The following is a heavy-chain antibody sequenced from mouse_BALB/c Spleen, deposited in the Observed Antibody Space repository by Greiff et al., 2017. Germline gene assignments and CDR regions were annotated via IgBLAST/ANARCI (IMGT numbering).Heavy chain of an antibody. D-gene: IGHD2-14*01. CDR1: GYTFTSYN. J-gene: IGHJ2*01. V-gene: IGHV1-12*01. Sequence: LQQPGAELVKPGASVKMSCKASGYTFTSYNMHWVKQTPGQGLEWIGAIYPGNGDTSYNQKFKGKATLTADKSSSTAYMQLSSLTSEDSAVYYCAREVRHYFDYWGQGTTLTVSS. CDR2: IYPGNGDT. CDR3: AREVRHYFDY.